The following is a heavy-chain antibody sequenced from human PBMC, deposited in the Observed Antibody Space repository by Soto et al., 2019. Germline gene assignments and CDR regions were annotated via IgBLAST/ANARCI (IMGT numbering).Heavy chain of an antibody. V-gene: IGHV4-30-4*01. CDR1: GGSISSGDYY. CDR2: IYYSGST. D-gene: IGHD3-9*01. J-gene: IGHJ4*02. Sequence: QVQLQESGPGLVKPSQTLSLTCTVSGGSISSGDYYWSWIRQPPGKGLEWIGYIYYSGSTYYNPSLKSRVTISVDTSENQFSLKLSSVTAADTAVYYCARGPDYDILTGYLYIRFDYWGQGTLVTVSS. CDR3: ARGPDYDILTGYLYIRFDY.